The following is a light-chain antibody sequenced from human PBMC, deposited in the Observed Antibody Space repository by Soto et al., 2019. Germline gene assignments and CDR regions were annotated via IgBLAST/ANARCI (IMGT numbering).Light chain of an antibody. J-gene: IGKJ4*01. V-gene: IGKV3-20*01. CDR2: GAS. Sequence: EIVLTQSPGTLSLSPGERATLSCRASQSVSSSYLAWYQQKPGQAPRLLIYGASSRATGIRDRFSGSGSGTDFTLTISRLEPEDFAVYYCQQYGSSPRTFGGGTKVEIK. CDR3: QQYGSSPRT. CDR1: QSVSSSY.